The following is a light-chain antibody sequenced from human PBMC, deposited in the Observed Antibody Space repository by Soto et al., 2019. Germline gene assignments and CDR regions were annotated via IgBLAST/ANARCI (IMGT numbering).Light chain of an antibody. J-gene: IGKJ4*01. CDR2: DAS. Sequence: IVLTQSPATLSLSAGERATLSCRASQSVSSSSAWYQQKPGQAPRLLMYDASNRATGIPARFGGSGSGTDFTLTISSLEPEDFAVYNCQQRNYWPPLTFGGGTKVEIK. CDR1: QSVSSS. CDR3: QQRNYWPPLT. V-gene: IGKV3-11*01.